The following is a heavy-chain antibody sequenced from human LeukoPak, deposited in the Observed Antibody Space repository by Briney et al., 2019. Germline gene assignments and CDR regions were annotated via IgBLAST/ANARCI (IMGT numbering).Heavy chain of an antibody. CDR3: AKGSAVTPGYFDY. CDR1: GFTFSSYA. V-gene: IGHV3-23*01. Sequence: GGSLRLSCAASGFTFSSYAMSWVRQAPGKGLEWVSAISGSGGSTYYADSVKGQFTISRDNSKNTLYLQMNSLRAEDTAVYYCAKGSAVTPGYFDYWGQGTLVTVSS. D-gene: IGHD6-19*01. J-gene: IGHJ4*02. CDR2: ISGSGGST.